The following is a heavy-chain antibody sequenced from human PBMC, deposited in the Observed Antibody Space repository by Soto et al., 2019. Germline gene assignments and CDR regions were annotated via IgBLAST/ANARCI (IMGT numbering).Heavy chain of an antibody. CDR3: ARNFFGSYYYYGMDV. CDR1: GGSISSYY. J-gene: IGHJ6*02. D-gene: IGHD3-3*01. CDR2: IYYSGST. Sequence: SETLSLTCTFSGGSISSYYWSLIRQPPGKGLEWIGYIYYSGSTNYNPSLKSRVTISVDTSKNQFSLKLSSVTAADTAVYYCARNFFGSYYYYGMDVWGQGTTVTVS. V-gene: IGHV4-59*01.